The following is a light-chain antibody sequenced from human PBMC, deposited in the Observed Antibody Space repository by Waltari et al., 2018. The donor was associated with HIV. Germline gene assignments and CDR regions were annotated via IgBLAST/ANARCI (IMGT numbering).Light chain of an antibody. CDR1: TSNIGSNS. CDR3: VVWDDTLRGVI. J-gene: IGLJ2*01. Sequence: SVLTQPPSASGTPGQRVTISCSGSTSNIGSNSVFWYQHLPGTAPKLLIHRNKQRPSAVPCLFSGSTSGASASLAISGLRSEDEAEYYCVVWDDTLRGVIFGGGTKVAVL. CDR2: RNK. V-gene: IGLV1-47*01.